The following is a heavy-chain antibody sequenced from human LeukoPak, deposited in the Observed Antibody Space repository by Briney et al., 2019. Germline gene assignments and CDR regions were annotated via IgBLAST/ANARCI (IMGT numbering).Heavy chain of an antibody. J-gene: IGHJ3*02. CDR3: AREVWSLNAFDI. D-gene: IGHD3-3*01. CDR2: INPNSGGT. CDR1: GYTFTGYY. Sequence: ASVKGSCKASGYTFTGYYMHWVRQAPGQGLEWMGRINPNSGGTNYAQRFQGRVTMTRETSISTAYMELSRLRSDDTAVYYCAREVWSLNAFDIWGQGTMVTVSS. V-gene: IGHV1-2*06.